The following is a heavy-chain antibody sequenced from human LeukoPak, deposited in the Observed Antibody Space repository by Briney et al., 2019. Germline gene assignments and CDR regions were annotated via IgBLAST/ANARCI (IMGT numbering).Heavy chain of an antibody. CDR3: AKDPRRYFDWLSFYYFDY. J-gene: IGHJ4*02. D-gene: IGHD3-9*01. V-gene: IGHV3-30*18. Sequence: AGGSLRLSCAASGFTFSSYGMHWARQAPGKGLEWVAVISYDGSNKYYADSVKGRFTIFRDNFKNTLYLQKNSLRAEDTAVYYCAKDPRRYFDWLSFYYFDYWGQGTLVTVSS. CDR1: GFTFSSYG. CDR2: ISYDGSNK.